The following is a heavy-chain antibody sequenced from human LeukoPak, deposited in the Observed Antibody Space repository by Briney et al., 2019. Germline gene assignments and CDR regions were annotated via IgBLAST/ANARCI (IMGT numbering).Heavy chain of an antibody. V-gene: IGHV3-23*01. CDR1: GFTFSNYA. CDR2: INTIGDTT. CDR3: AKSVSGSSYDY. D-gene: IGHD6-19*01. Sequence: GGSLRLSCAASGFTFSNYAMTWVRQAPGPGLEWVSTINTIGDTTYYADSVKGRFTISRVNSKNTLYLQMNSLRAGDTAIYYCAKSVSGSSYDYWGQGTLVTVSS. J-gene: IGHJ4*02.